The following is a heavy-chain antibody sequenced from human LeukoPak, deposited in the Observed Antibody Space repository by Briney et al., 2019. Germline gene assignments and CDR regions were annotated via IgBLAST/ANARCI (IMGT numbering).Heavy chain of an antibody. Sequence: GGSLRLSCAASGFTFSHYYMSWIRQAPGKGLEWVSYITSSGSTIYYADSMKGRFTISRDNAKHSLFLQLDSLRAEDTAVYYCAGIGRPAAFDIWGQGTLVIVSS. D-gene: IGHD6-6*01. V-gene: IGHV3-11*01. J-gene: IGHJ3*02. CDR2: ITSSGSTI. CDR3: AGIGRPAAFDI. CDR1: GFTFSHYY.